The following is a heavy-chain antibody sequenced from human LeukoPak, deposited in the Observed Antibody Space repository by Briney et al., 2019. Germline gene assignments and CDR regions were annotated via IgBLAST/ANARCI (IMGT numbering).Heavy chain of an antibody. CDR1: GGSFSSYY. CDR2: VNHSGST. J-gene: IGHJ4*02. CDR3: ASDPAAAGTYY. V-gene: IGHV4-34*01. Sequence: SETLPLTCGVYGGSFSSYYWSWIRQPPGKGLERIGEVNHSGSTNYNPSLKSRVTISIDTSKNQFSLKLNSVTAADTAVYYCASDPAAAGTYYWGQGTQVTVSS. D-gene: IGHD6-13*01.